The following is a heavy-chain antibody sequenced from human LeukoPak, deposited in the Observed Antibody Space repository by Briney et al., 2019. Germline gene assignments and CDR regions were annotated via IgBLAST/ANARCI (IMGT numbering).Heavy chain of an antibody. D-gene: IGHD2-15*01. CDR3: ASLGIVVVVAATPKPYGMDV. V-gene: IGHV3-33*01. CDR2: IWYDGSNK. CDR1: GFTFSSYG. Sequence: GRSLRLSCAASGFTFSSYGIHWVRQAPGKGLEWVAVIWYDGSNKYYADSVKGRFTISRDNSKNTLYLQMNSLRAEDTAVYYCASLGIVVVVAATPKPYGMDVWGQGTTVTVSS. J-gene: IGHJ6*02.